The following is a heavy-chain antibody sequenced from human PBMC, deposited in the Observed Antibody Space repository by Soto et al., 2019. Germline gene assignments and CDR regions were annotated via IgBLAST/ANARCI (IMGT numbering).Heavy chain of an antibody. CDR2: ISYDGSNK. Sequence: SLRLSCAASGFTFSSYAMHWVRQAPGKGLEWVAVISYDGSNKYYADSVKGRFTISRDNSKNTLYLQMNSLRAEDTAVYYCARDRIVVVTATPQIPFGMDVWGQGTTVTVSS. CDR1: GFTFSSYA. D-gene: IGHD2-21*02. CDR3: ARDRIVVVTATPQIPFGMDV. J-gene: IGHJ6*02. V-gene: IGHV3-30-3*01.